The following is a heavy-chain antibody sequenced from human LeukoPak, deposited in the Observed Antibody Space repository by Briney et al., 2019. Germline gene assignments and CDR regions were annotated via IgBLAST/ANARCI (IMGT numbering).Heavy chain of an antibody. V-gene: IGHV4-34*01. Sequence: PSETLSLTCAVYGGSFSDYYWTWIRQPPGKGLEWVGEINHSGSTNLNPSLKTRVTISVDTSKNQFSLKLSSVTAADTAVYYCARGGWVVPAALNSWGQGTLVTVSS. D-gene: IGHD2-2*01. CDR1: GGSFSDYY. J-gene: IGHJ4*02. CDR3: ARGGWVVPAALNS. CDR2: INHSGST.